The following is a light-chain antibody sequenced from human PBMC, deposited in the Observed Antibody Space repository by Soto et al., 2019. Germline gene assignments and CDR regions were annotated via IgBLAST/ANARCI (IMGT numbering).Light chain of an antibody. V-gene: IGKV1-27*01. Sequence: DIQMTQSPSSLSASVGDRVTITCRASKGISNYLAWYKQIPGKVPNLLISYAFTLQSGVPSRFSGSGSGTDFTLTISSLQPEDVATYYCQKYTNVPAFGGGTKVDIK. CDR1: KGISNY. J-gene: IGKJ4*01. CDR2: YAF. CDR3: QKYTNVPA.